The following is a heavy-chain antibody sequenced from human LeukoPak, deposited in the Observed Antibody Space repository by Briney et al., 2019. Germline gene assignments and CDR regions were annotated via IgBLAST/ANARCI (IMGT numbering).Heavy chain of an antibody. V-gene: IGHV1-69*05. J-gene: IGHJ6*02. CDR1: GGTFSSYA. CDR3: ARENGRSLFYYYYYYGMDV. D-gene: IGHD3-10*01. Sequence: ASVKVSCTASGGTFSSYAISWVRQAPGQGLEWMGGIIPIFGTANYAQKFQGRVTMTTDTSTSTAYMELRSLRSDDTAVYYCARENGRSLFYYYYYYGMDVWGQGTTVTVSS. CDR2: IIPIFGTA.